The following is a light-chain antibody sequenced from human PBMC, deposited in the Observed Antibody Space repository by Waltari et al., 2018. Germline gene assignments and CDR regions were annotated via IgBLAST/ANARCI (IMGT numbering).Light chain of an antibody. CDR2: GAS. CDR1: QTINNNF. CDR3: QQYDGSVLT. J-gene: IGKJ4*01. V-gene: IGKV3-20*01. Sequence: IVLTQSPDTLSLSPGQRTTLSCRASQTINNNFLVWYQQKPGQAPRLLIHGASSRATGFPDRFSGIGSGTDFTLTISSLEPEDVAVYYCQQYDGSVLTFGGGTKVEI.